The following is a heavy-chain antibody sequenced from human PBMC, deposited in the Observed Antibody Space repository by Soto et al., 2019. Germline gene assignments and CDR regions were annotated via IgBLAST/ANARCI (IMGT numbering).Heavy chain of an antibody. V-gene: IGHV3-33*01. Sequence: QVQLVESGGGVVQPGRSLRLSCAASGFTFSSHGMHWVRQAPGKGLEWVAVIWYDGSNKYYADSVKGRFTISRDDSKKMVYLQMNSLRAEETAVYYCVRDGWYSIQAPYWGQGTLVTVSS. CDR3: VRDGWYSIQAPY. D-gene: IGHD6-19*01. J-gene: IGHJ4*02. CDR2: IWYDGSNK. CDR1: GFTFSSHG.